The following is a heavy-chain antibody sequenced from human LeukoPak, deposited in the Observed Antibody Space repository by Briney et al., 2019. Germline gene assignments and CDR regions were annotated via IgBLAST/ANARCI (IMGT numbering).Heavy chain of an antibody. CDR2: IFYTGGT. V-gene: IGHV4-39*07. CDR1: GGSISSNNYY. Sequence: NPSETLSLTCSVSGGSISSNNYYWGWIRQPPGEGLQWIGNIFYTGGTSYNASLKSRVSISVDTSKNEFSLMLRSVTAADTAVYFCARVAIGVASTPMDVWGNGTTVTVSS. D-gene: IGHD6-19*01. CDR3: ARVAIGVASTPMDV. J-gene: IGHJ6*03.